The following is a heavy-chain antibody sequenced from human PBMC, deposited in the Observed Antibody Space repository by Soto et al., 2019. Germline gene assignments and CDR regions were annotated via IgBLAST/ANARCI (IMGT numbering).Heavy chain of an antibody. CDR1: GYTFTSYA. CDR2: INAGNGNT. CDR3: ARGGYCNGGSCYSRAFDI. J-gene: IGHJ3*02. V-gene: IGHV1-3*01. Sequence: ASVKVSCKASGYTFTSYAMHWVRQAPGQRLEWMGWINAGNGNTKYSQKFQGRVTITRDTSASTAYMELSSLRSEDTAVYYCARGGYCNGGSCYSRAFDIWGQGTMVTVSS. D-gene: IGHD2-15*01.